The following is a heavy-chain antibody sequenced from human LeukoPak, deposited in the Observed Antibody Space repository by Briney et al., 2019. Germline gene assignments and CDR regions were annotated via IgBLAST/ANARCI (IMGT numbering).Heavy chain of an antibody. D-gene: IGHD1-26*01. Sequence: SVKVSCKASGGTFSSYAISWVRQAPGQGLEWMGGIIPIFGTANYAQKFQGRVTITADKSTSTAYMELSSLRSEDTAVYYCARELPHYYYYYMDVWGKGTTVTVSS. J-gene: IGHJ6*03. V-gene: IGHV1-69*06. CDR2: IIPIFGTA. CDR1: GGTFSSYA. CDR3: ARELPHYYYYYMDV.